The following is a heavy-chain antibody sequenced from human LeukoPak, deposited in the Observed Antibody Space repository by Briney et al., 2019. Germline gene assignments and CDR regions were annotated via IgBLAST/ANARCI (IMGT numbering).Heavy chain of an antibody. D-gene: IGHD1-26*01. V-gene: IGHV3-21*01. Sequence: PGGSLRLSCAASGFTFSSYSMNWVRQAPGKGLEWVSSISSSSSYIYYADSVKGRFTISRDNAKDSLYLQMNSLRAEDTAVYYCARELKWELLSRYYYYMDVWGKGTTVTVSS. CDR3: ARELKWELLSRYYYYMDV. CDR2: ISSSSSYI. J-gene: IGHJ6*03. CDR1: GFTFSSYS.